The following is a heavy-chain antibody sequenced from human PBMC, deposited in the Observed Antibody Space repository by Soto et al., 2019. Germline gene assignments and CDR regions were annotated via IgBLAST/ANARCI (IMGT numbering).Heavy chain of an antibody. CDR3: ARASSVYSGSYYVGPWLSAFDI. J-gene: IGHJ3*02. V-gene: IGHV3-33*01. CDR1: GFTFSSYG. CDR2: IWYDGSNK. D-gene: IGHD1-26*01. Sequence: PGGSLRLSCAASGFTFSSYGMHWVRQAPGKGLEWVAVIWYDGSNKYYADSVKGRFTISRDNSKNTLYLQMNSLRAEDTAVYYCARASSVYSGSYYVGPWLSAFDIWGQGTMVTVSS.